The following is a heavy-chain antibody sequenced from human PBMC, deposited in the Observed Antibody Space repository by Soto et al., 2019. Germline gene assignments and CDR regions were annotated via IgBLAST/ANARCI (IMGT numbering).Heavy chain of an antibody. V-gene: IGHV3-30*18. Sequence: QVQLVESGGGVVQPGRSLRLSCAASGFTFSHYAMHWVRQAPGKGLEWVALMSYDGSNEYYADSVKGRFTISRDNSKNTLYLQMNSLRAEYTALYYCAKDGSHNFDYWGQGTLVTVSS. CDR2: MSYDGSNE. CDR3: AKDGSHNFDY. CDR1: GFTFSHYA. J-gene: IGHJ4*02. D-gene: IGHD1-26*01.